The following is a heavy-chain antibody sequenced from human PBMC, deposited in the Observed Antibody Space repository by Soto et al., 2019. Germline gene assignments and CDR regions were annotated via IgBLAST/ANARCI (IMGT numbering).Heavy chain of an antibody. V-gene: IGHV3-74*01. D-gene: IGHD3-3*01. J-gene: IGHJ4*02. CDR2: IKSDGSTT. CDR1: GFTFSRYW. CDR3: AREANSYFDIWSGFYGHFDY. Sequence: EVQLVESGGGLVQPGGSLRLSCAASGFTFSRYWMHWVRQAPGKGLVWVSRIKSDGSTTTYADSVEGRFTISRDNAKNTLYLEMSSLRADDTAVYYCAREANSYFDIWSGFYGHFDYWGQGNMVTVSS.